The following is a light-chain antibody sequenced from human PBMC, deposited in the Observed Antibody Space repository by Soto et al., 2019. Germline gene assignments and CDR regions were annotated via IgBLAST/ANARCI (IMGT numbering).Light chain of an antibody. CDR2: DDS. J-gene: IGLJ2*01. Sequence: SYELTQPPSVSVAPGQSARITCGGINIGSKIVHWYQQKPGQAPVLVVHDDSAQPSGIPEGFSGSKSGNTATLTISRVDAGDEAGYYCQVWDDTSEHVVFGGGTKVTVL. CDR3: QVWDDTSEHVV. CDR1: NIGSKI. V-gene: IGLV3-21*02.